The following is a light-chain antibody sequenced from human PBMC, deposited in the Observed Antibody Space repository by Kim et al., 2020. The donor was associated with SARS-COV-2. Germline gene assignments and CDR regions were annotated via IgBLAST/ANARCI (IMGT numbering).Light chain of an antibody. V-gene: IGKV3-15*01. J-gene: IGKJ1*01. Sequence: VSPGERATLSCRASQSVSSKLAWYEQKPGQAPRLLIYGPSTRATGIPARFSGSGSGTEFTLTISSLQSEDFAVYYCQQYNNWPWTFGQGTKVDIK. CDR3: QQYNNWPWT. CDR2: GPS. CDR1: QSVSSK.